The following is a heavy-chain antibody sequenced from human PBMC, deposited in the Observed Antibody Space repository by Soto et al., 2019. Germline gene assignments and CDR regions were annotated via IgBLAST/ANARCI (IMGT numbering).Heavy chain of an antibody. CDR3: ASRGSGSYYDY. CDR1: GFTFSSYA. V-gene: IGHV3-23*01. D-gene: IGHD1-26*01. J-gene: IGHJ4*02. CDR2: ISGSGDST. Sequence: EVQLLESGGGLVQPGGSLRLSCAASGFTFSSYAMRWVRQAPGKGLAWVSAISGSGDSTYYADSVKGRFTVSRDNSKNTLYLQMNSLRAEDTAVYYCASRGSGSYYDYWGQGTLVTVSS.